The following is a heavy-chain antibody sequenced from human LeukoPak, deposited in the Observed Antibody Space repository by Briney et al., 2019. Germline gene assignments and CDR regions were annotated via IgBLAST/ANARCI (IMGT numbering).Heavy chain of an antibody. Sequence: SETLSLTCTVSGGSISSYYWSWIRQLPGKGLEWIGYIYYSGSTNYNPSLKSRVTISVDTSKNQFSLKLSSVTAADTAVYYCARLRRKSSTTLGYFDYWGQGTLVTVSS. J-gene: IGHJ4*02. D-gene: IGHD6-13*01. CDR2: IYYSGST. V-gene: IGHV4-59*01. CDR1: GGSISSYY. CDR3: ARLRRKSSTTLGYFDY.